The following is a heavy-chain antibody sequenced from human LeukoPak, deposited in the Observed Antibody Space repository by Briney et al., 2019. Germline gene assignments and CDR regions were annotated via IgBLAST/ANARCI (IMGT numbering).Heavy chain of an antibody. D-gene: IGHD5-12*01. CDR2: ISAYNGNT. Sequence: ASVKVSCKASGGTFSSYAISWVRQAPGQGLEWMGWISAYNGNTNYAQKLQGRVTMTTDTSTSTAYMKLRSLRSDDTAVYYCARYSGYDSGVNYWGQGTLVTVSS. CDR1: GGTFSSYA. J-gene: IGHJ4*02. V-gene: IGHV1-18*01. CDR3: ARYSGYDSGVNY.